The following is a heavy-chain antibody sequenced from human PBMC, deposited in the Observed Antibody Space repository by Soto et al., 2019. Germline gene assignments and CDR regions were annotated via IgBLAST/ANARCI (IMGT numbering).Heavy chain of an antibody. Sequence: GGSLRLSCAASGFTFSNAWMGWVRQAPGKGLEWVGRIKSKNDGGTTDYAAPVKGRFTISRDDSKNTLYLQMNSLKTEDTAVYYCTTDDPINRYWGQGTLVTVSS. CDR3: TTDDPINRY. V-gene: IGHV3-15*01. CDR1: GFTFSNAW. J-gene: IGHJ4*02. D-gene: IGHD1-20*01. CDR2: IKSKNDGGTT.